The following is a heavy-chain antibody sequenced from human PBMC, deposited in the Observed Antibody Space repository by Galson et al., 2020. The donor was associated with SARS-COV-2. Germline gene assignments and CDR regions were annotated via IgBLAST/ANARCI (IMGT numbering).Heavy chain of an antibody. Sequence: SCAASGFIFSNYGMHWVRQPPGKGLEWLAVISKDGGVKYYAESVEGRITLSRDNSKNTLYLQIDSLRPEDTAMYYCAKEWYSGGHGAALENWGQGALVTVSS. CDR3: AKEWYSGGHGAALEN. CDR2: ISKDGGVK. CDR1: GFIFSNYG. J-gene: IGHJ4*02. V-gene: IGHV3-30*18. D-gene: IGHD1-26*01.